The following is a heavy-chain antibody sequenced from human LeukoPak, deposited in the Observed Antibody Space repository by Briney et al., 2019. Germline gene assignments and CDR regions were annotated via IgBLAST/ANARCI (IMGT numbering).Heavy chain of an antibody. V-gene: IGHV3-7*01. CDR2: IQQDGSEK. J-gene: IGHJ4*02. CDR3: AKVAKYYYGSETYYFFDY. Sequence: GGSLRLSCAASAFTFSSYWMSWVRQAPGKGLEWVANIQQDGSEKYYVYSVKGRFTTSRDNAKNSVYLQMNSLRAEDTAVYYCAKVAKYYYGSETYYFFDYWGQGTLVTASS. D-gene: IGHD3-10*01. CDR1: AFTFSSYW.